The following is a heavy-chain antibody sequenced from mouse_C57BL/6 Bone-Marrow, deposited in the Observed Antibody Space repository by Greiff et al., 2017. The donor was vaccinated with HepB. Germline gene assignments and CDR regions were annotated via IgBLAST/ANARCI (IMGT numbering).Heavy chain of an antibody. V-gene: IGHV5-15*04. D-gene: IGHD1-1*01. CDR1: GFTFSDYG. CDR2: ISNLAYSI. CDR3: ARPLYYYGSSYAMDY. J-gene: IGHJ4*01. Sequence: EVKVEESGGGLVQPGGSLKLSCAASGFTFSDYGMAWVRQAPRKGPEWVAFISNLAYSIYYADTVTGRFTISRENAKNTLYLEMSSLRSEDTAMYYCARPLYYYGSSYAMDYWGQGTSVTVSS.